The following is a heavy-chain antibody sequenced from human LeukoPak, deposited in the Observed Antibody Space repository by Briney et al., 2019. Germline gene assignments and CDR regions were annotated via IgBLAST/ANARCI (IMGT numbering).Heavy chain of an antibody. J-gene: IGHJ4*02. V-gene: IGHV3-23*01. CDR2: ISGSGGST. Sequence: GGSLRLSCAASGFTFSSYAMSWVRQAPGKGLEWVSAISGSGGSTYYADSVKGRFTISRDNSKNTLYLQMNSLRAEDTAVYYCARERQGSSWYSHYFDYWGQGTLVTVSS. CDR1: GFTFSSYA. D-gene: IGHD6-13*01. CDR3: ARERQGSSWYSHYFDY.